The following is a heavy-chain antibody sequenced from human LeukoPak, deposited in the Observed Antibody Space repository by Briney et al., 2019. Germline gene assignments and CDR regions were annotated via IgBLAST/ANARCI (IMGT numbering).Heavy chain of an antibody. CDR1: GGSISSGGYY. J-gene: IGHJ3*02. CDR2: IYHSGST. D-gene: IGHD2-2*01. V-gene: IGHV4-30-2*01. CDR3: AKEVRSGYCSGASCYPGAFDI. Sequence: SETLSLTCTVSGGSISSGGYYWSWIRQPPGKGLEWIGYIYHSGSTYYNPSLKSRVTISVNRSKNQFSLKLSSMTAADTAVYYCAKEVRSGYCSGASCYPGAFDIWGQGTMVTVSS.